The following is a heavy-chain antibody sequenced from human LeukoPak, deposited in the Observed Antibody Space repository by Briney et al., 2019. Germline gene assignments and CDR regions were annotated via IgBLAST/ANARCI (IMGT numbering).Heavy chain of an antibody. CDR3: ASAGATTGPYYYYYMDV. CDR1: GGSIGSYY. J-gene: IGHJ6*03. V-gene: IGHV4-4*07. D-gene: IGHD1-26*01. Sequence: SETLSLTCTVSGGSIGSYYWSWIRQPAGKGLEWIGRIYTSGSTNYNPSLKSRVTMSVDTSKNQFSLKLSSVTAADTAVYYCASAGATTGPYYYYYMDVWGKGTTVTVSS. CDR2: IYTSGST.